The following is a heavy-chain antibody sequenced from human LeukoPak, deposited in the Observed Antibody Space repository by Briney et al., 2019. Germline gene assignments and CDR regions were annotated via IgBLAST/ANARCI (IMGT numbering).Heavy chain of an antibody. CDR1: GFTFSSYR. Sequence: GGSLRLSCAASGFTFSSYRMNWVRQAPGKGLEWVSSISSSSSYIYYADSVKGRFTISRDNAKNSLYLQMNSLRAEDTAVYYCARDGASAGYYGFDIWGQGTMVT. CDR3: ARDGASAGYYGFDI. J-gene: IGHJ3*02. V-gene: IGHV3-21*01. D-gene: IGHD3-22*01. CDR2: ISSSSSYI.